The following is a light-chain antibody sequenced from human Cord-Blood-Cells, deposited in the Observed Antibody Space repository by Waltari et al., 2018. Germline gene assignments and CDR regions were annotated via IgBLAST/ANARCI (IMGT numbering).Light chain of an antibody. CDR2: DAS. CDR3: QQYNSYPYT. J-gene: IGKJ2*01. Sequence: DIQMTQSPSTLSASVGDRVTITCRASQSISSWLAWYQQKPGKAPKLLSYDASSLESGVPSRFSGSGSGTEFTLTISSLQPDDLATYYCQQYNSYPYTFGQGTKLEIK. CDR1: QSISSW. V-gene: IGKV1-5*01.